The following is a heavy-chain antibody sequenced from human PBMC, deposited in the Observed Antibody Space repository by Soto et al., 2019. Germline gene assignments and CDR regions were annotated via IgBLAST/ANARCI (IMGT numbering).Heavy chain of an antibody. CDR2: MDPDSGNR. J-gene: IGHJ4*02. CDR1: GYTFTSYD. CDR3: AKGNGLVYCSDTTCYIINY. D-gene: IGHD2-2*02. V-gene: IGHV1-8*01. Sequence: ASVKVSCKTSGYTFTSYDINWVRQATGQGLEWMGWMDPDSGNRGYAQKFQGRVTMTTNTSISTAYMELSGLRSDDTAMYDGAKGNGLVYCSDTTCYIINYWGQRTVVTVSS.